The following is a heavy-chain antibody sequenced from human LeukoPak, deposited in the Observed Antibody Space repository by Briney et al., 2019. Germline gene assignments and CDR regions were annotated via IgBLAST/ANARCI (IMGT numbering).Heavy chain of an antibody. V-gene: IGHV3-53*01. D-gene: IGHD3-10*01. CDR1: GFTVSSNY. CDR3: ARDLRGWITMVRGVLGD. Sequence: GGSLRLSCAASGFTVSSNYMSWVRQAPGKGLEWVSVIYSGGSTYYADSVKGRFTISRDNSKNTLYLQMNSLRAEDTAVYYCARDLRGWITMVRGVLGDWGQGTLVTVSS. CDR2: IYSGGST. J-gene: IGHJ4*02.